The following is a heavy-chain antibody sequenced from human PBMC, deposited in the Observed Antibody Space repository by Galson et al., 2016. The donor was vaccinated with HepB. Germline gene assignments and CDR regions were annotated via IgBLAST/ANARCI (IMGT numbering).Heavy chain of an antibody. CDR1: GSTFSNYA. J-gene: IGHJ4*02. CDR3: AVTPKYTNGWAFDY. CDR2: IDAANGNT. V-gene: IGHV1-3*01. Sequence: SVKVSCKASGSTFSNYAVHWVRQAPGQRLEWMGWIDAANGNTKYSQKFQGRVTITRDTSASTAYMDLRSLKSEDTSVYYCAVTPKYTNGWAFDYWGQGTLVTVSS. D-gene: IGHD5-18*01.